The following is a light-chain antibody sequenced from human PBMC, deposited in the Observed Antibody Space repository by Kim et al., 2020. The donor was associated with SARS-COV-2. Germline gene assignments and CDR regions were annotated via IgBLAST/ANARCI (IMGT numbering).Light chain of an antibody. Sequence: PGQEGGDPRSGGALPNQFGYWFQQEPGQAPVLVIYEDTERPSGIPERFSGSTSGTTVTLTISGVQAEDEADYYCQSSDSSDTFWVFGGGTQLTVL. J-gene: IGLJ3*02. V-gene: IGLV3-25*03. CDR3: QSSDSSDTFWV. CDR1: ALPNQF. CDR2: EDT.